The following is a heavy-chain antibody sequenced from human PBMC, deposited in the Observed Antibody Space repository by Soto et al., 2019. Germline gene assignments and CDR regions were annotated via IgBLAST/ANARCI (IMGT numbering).Heavy chain of an antibody. CDR2: ISYDGSDK. V-gene: IGHV3-30*18. J-gene: IGHJ4*02. CDR1: GFTFSSYA. D-gene: IGHD3-16*02. Sequence: QVQLVESGGGVVQPGRSLRLSCAASGFTFSSYAMHWVRQAPGKGLEWVAVISYDGSDKYYADSVKGRFTISRDNSKNTLTLQMNSLRAADTAVYYCAKALGELSPESYDYWGQGTLITVSS. CDR3: AKALGELSPESYDY.